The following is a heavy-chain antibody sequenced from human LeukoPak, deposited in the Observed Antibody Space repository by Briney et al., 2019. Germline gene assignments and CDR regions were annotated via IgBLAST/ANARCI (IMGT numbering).Heavy chain of an antibody. V-gene: IGHV4-34*01. D-gene: IGHD3-10*01. J-gene: IGHJ5*02. CDR2: INHSGST. CDR1: GFTFSDYY. Sequence: GSLRLSCAASGFTFSDYYMSWIRQPPGKGLEWIGEINHSGSTNYNPSLKSRVPISVDTSKNQFSLKLSPVTAADTAVYYCARLPMVRGVSPEINWFDPWGQGTLVTVSS. CDR3: ARLPMVRGVSPEINWFDP.